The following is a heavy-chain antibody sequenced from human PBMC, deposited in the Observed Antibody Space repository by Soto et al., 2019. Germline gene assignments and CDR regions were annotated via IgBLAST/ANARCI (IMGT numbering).Heavy chain of an antibody. V-gene: IGHV4-59*01. CDR2: IYYSGST. D-gene: IGHD2-15*01. J-gene: IGHJ4*02. CDR3: ARLGYCSGGSCYPRPFDY. CDR1: DGSNRSYN. Sequence: SETLAPTCTVPDGSNRSYNWSWIRQPPGKGLEWIGYIYYSGSTNYNPSLKSRVTIPVETSKKQFSLKLSSVTAADTAVYYCARLGYCSGGSCYPRPFDYWGQGTLVTVSS.